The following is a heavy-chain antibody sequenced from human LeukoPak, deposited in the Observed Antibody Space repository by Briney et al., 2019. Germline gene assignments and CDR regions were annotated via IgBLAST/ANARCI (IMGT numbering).Heavy chain of an antibody. CDR3: ATYCSSTSYPPSAHFDY. D-gene: IGHD2-2*01. J-gene: IGHJ4*02. CDR1: GRTFSSYP. CDR2: IIPIFGTA. V-gene: IGHV1-69*05. Sequence: GASVKVSFKGSGRTFSSYPISWVRQAPGQGPEWMGGIIPIFGTANYAQKVQGRVTITTDESTSTAYMELSSLRSEDRAVYFCATYCSSTSYPPSAHFDYWGQGTLVTVSS.